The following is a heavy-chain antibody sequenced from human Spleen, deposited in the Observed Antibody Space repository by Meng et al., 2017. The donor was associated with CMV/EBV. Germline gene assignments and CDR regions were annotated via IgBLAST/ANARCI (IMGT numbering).Heavy chain of an antibody. V-gene: IGHV3-33*01. Sequence: GESLKISCAASGFTFSSYGMHWVRQAPGKGLEWVAVIWYDGSNKYYADSVKGRFTISRDNSKNTLYLQMNSLRGEDTAVYYCARGPDSTFGVINYWGQGTLVTVSS. CDR1: GFTFSSYG. J-gene: IGHJ4*02. CDR2: IWYDGSNK. D-gene: IGHD3-3*01. CDR3: ARGPDSTFGVINY.